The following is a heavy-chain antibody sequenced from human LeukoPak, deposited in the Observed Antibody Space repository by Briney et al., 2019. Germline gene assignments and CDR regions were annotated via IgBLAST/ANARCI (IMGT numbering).Heavy chain of an antibody. CDR2: IYPGDSDT. V-gene: IGHV5-51*01. D-gene: IGHD2/OR15-2a*01. Sequence: GESLKISCKGSGYSFTNYWIGWVRQMPGKGLEWMGIIYPGDSDTRYGPSFKGQVTISAVKSISTAYLQWSGLRASDTAMYYCALSSGPQPFFYYMDVWGKGTTVTVSS. CDR1: GYSFTNYW. J-gene: IGHJ6*03. CDR3: ALSSGPQPFFYYMDV.